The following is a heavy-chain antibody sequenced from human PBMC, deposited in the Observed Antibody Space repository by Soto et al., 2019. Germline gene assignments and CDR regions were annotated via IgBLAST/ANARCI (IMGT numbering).Heavy chain of an antibody. V-gene: IGHV1-69*01. J-gene: IGHJ6*02. CDR1: GGTFNTYN. CDR3: ARDETGDSYYYYYGMDV. D-gene: IGHD7-27*01. Sequence: QVQLVQSGAEVKKHGSSVKVSCKASGGTFNTYNINWVRQAPGQGLEWMGGILPIFGTTNYAQRFQGRVTITADDSTSTAYMELSSLRSEDTAVYYCARDETGDSYYYYYGMDVWGQGTTVTVTS. CDR2: ILPIFGTT.